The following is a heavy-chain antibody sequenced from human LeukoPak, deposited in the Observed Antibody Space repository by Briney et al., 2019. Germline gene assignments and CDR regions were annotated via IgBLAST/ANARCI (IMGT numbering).Heavy chain of an antibody. Sequence: HPGGSLRLSCAASGFTVSTNYMTWVRQAPGKGLEWVSVIYSGGSTYYADSVKGRFTISRDNSKNTLYLQMNSLRAEDTALYYCSRNWGSDNWFDPWGQGTLVTVSS. CDR2: IYSGGST. J-gene: IGHJ5*02. CDR1: GFTVSTNY. CDR3: SRNWGSDNWFDP. V-gene: IGHV3-53*01. D-gene: IGHD7-27*01.